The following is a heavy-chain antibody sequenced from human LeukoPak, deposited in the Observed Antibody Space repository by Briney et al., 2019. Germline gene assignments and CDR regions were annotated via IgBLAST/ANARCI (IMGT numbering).Heavy chain of an antibody. CDR1: GGTFSSYA. J-gene: IGHJ4*02. CDR2: IIPILGIA. V-gene: IGHV1-69*04. CDR3: ARDIPKAYCGGDCYSYYFDY. D-gene: IGHD2-21*02. Sequence: SVKVSCKASGGTFSSYAISWVRQAPGQGLEWMGRIIPILGIANYAQKFQGRVTITADKSTSTAYMELSSLRSEDTAVYYCARDIPKAYCGGDCYSYYFDYWGQGTLVTVSS.